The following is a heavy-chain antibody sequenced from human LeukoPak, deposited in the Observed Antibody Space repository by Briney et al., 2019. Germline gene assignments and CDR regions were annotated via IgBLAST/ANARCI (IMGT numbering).Heavy chain of an antibody. CDR1: GGSISSYY. D-gene: IGHD6-13*01. V-gene: IGHV4-59*01. CDR3: ARGYSSSWYYFDY. Sequence: SETLSLTCTVSGGSISSYYWSWIRQPPGKGLEWIGYIYYSGSTNYNPSLKSRVTISVDTSKNQFSLKLSSVTAADTAAYYCARGYSSSWYYFDYWGQGTLVTVS. CDR2: IYYSGST. J-gene: IGHJ4*02.